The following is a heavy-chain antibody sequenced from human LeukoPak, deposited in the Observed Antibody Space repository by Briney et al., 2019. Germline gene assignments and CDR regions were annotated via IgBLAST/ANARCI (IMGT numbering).Heavy chain of an antibody. CDR1: GGSISSYY. CDR2: IYTTGST. Sequence: SETLSLTCTVSGGSISSYYWSWIRQPAGKGLEWIGRIYTTGSTNYNPSLKSRVTMSVETSKNQFSLKLSSVTAADTAVYYCARVSVYDFWSGYPLYYYYYMDVWGKGTTVTVSS. D-gene: IGHD3-3*01. V-gene: IGHV4-4*07. J-gene: IGHJ6*03. CDR3: ARVSVYDFWSGYPLYYYYYMDV.